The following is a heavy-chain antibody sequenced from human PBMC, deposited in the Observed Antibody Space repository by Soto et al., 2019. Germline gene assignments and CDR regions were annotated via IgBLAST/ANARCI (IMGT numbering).Heavy chain of an antibody. CDR3: ARPVYSSSSVGAFDI. CDR2: IYPGDSDT. Sequence: GESLKISCKGSGYSFTSYWIGWVRQMPGKGLEWMGIIYPGDSDTRYSPSFQGQVTISADKSISSAYLQWSSLKASDTAMYYCARPVYSSSSVGAFDIWGQGTMVTVSS. V-gene: IGHV5-51*01. J-gene: IGHJ3*02. CDR1: GYSFTSYW. D-gene: IGHD6-6*01.